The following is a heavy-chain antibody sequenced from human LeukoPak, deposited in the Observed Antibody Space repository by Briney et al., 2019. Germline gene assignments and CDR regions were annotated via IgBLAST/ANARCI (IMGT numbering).Heavy chain of an antibody. CDR3: ARDGGKKAGGPGVPWFDP. CDR2: IYYSGST. CDR1: GGSVSSGSYY. Sequence: SETLSLTCTVSGGSVSSGSYYWGWIRQPPGKGLEWIGYIYYSGSTNYNPSLKSRVTISVDTSKNQFSLKLSSVTAADTAVYYCARDGGKKAGGPGVPWFDPWGQGTLVTVSS. V-gene: IGHV4-61*01. D-gene: IGHD3-16*01. J-gene: IGHJ5*02.